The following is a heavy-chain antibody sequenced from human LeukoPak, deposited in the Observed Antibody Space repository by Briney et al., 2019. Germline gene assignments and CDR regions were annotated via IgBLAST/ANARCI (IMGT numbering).Heavy chain of an antibody. CDR3: AKLFSFFDY. CDR1: GVSVSSNY. J-gene: IGHJ4*02. Sequence: QPGGSLRLSCAASGVSVSSNYMSWVRQAPGKGLEWVSEIYSDGSTFYAASVKGRFSISRDNSKNTLYLQMNSLRAEDTAVYYCAKLFSFFDYWGQGTLVTVSS. V-gene: IGHV3-53*05. CDR2: IYSDGST. D-gene: IGHD1-1*01.